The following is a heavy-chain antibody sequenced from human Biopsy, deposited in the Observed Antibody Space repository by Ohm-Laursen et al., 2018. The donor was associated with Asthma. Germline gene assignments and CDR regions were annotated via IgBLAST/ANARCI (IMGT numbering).Heavy chain of an antibody. J-gene: IGHJ4*02. D-gene: IGHD4-17*01. Sequence: GATVKISRKFSGYSLTDLSMHWVRQAPGQGLEWMGGHDHEEGGTVNARRFQGRVTMTEDTSTDTAYMELSSLSSDDTAVYYCASDFPKDYVRYNFQFWGQGTLVTVSS. CDR2: HDHEEGGT. V-gene: IGHV1-24*01. CDR3: ASDFPKDYVRYNFQF. CDR1: GYSLTDLS.